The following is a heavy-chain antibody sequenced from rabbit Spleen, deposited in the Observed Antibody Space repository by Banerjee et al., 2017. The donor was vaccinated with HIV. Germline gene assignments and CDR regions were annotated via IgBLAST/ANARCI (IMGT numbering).Heavy chain of an antibody. J-gene: IGHJ6*01. D-gene: IGHD8-1*01. V-gene: IGHV1S40*01. Sequence: QSLEESGGDLVKPGASLTLTCTASGFSFSNNHYMCWVRQAPGKGLEWIACIDTGSSGFTYFASWAKGRFTCSKTSSTTVTLQMTSLTVADTATYFCARDTGSSFSSYGMDLWGPGTLVTVS. CDR1: GFSFSNNHY. CDR2: IDTGSSGFT. CDR3: ARDTGSSFSSYGMDL.